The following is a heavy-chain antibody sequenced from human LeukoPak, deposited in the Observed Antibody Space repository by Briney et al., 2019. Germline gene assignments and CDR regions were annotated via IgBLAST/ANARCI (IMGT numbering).Heavy chain of an antibody. J-gene: IGHJ4*02. CDR3: ARDQGYGSGSCDY. CDR1: GFTVSSNY. CDR2: IYSGGNT. D-gene: IGHD3-10*01. Sequence: GGSLRLSCAVSGFTVSSNYMSWVRQAPGKGLEWVSLIYSGGNTKYADSVKGRFTISRDNSKNTLYLQMNSLRVEDTAVYYCARDQGYGSGSCDYWGQGTLVTVSS. V-gene: IGHV3-53*01.